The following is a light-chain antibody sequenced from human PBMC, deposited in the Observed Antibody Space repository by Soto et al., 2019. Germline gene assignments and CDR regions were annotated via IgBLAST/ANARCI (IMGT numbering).Light chain of an antibody. CDR2: EVS. V-gene: IGKV2-29*02. J-gene: IGKJ1*01. CDR1: QSLLHSDGKTY. CDR3: SQSRHLSWT. Sequence: DIVLTQTPLSLSVTPGQAASISCKSGQSLLHSDGKTYLSWYLQKPGQAPQLLISEVSKRFSGVRDRLSGSGSGTDFTLKISRVEAEVVGVYYCSQSRHLSWTLGQGAKVDIX.